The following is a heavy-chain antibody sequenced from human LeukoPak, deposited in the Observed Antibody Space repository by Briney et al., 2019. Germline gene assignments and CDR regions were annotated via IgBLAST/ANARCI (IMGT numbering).Heavy chain of an antibody. J-gene: IGHJ5*02. V-gene: IGHV4-39*01. CDR1: GGSISSSSYY. CDR3: ARQHIVVVTANSAESGWFGP. Sequence: SETLSLTCTVSGGSISSSSYYWGWIRQPTGKGLEWIGSIYYSGSTYHNPSLKSRVTISVDTSKNQFSLKLSSVTAADTAVYYCARQHIVVVTANSAESGWFGPWGQGTLVTVSS. CDR2: IYYSGST. D-gene: IGHD2-21*02.